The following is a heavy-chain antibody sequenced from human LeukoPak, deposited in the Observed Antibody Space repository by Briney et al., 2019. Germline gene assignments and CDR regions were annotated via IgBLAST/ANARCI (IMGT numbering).Heavy chain of an antibody. CDR1: GYTFTSYG. CDR3: ARDTRNYYDSSGYYYFDY. J-gene: IGHJ4*02. D-gene: IGHD3-22*01. CDR2: ISAYNGNT. V-gene: IGHV1-18*01. Sequence: ASVKVSCKASGYTFTSYGISWVRQAPGQGLEWMGWISAYNGNTNYAQKLQGRVTMTTDTSTSTAYMELRSLRSDDTAVYYCARDTRNYYDSSGYYYFDYWGQGTLVTVSS.